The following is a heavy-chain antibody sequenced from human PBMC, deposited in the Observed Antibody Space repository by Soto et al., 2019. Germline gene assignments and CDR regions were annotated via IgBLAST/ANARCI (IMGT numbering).Heavy chain of an antibody. CDR1: GGSISSSNW. D-gene: IGHD2-2*01. CDR2: IYHSGST. CDR3: AINSSKGDIVVVPAANSYYYGMDV. J-gene: IGHJ6*02. V-gene: IGHV4-4*02. Sequence: SETLSLTCAVSGGSISSSNWWSWVRQPPGKGLEWIGEIYHSGSTNYNPSLKSRVTISVDKSKNQFSLKLSSVTAADTAVYYCAINSSKGDIVVVPAANSYYYGMDVWGQGTTVTVSS.